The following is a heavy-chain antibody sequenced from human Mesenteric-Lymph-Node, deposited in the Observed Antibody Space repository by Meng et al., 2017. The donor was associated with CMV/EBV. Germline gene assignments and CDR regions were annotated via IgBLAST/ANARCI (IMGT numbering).Heavy chain of an antibody. CDR1: GGSISSSDYY. J-gene: IGHJ4*02. Sequence: SETLSLTCTASGGSISSSDYYWSWIRQPPGKGLEWIGYIYSSGSTYYSPSLKSRVTMSVDTSKYQFSLKLSSVTAADTAVYYCARGRVVPAAPFDYWGQGALVTVSS. CDR3: ARGRVVPAAPFDY. D-gene: IGHD2-2*01. V-gene: IGHV4-30-4*08. CDR2: IYSSGST.